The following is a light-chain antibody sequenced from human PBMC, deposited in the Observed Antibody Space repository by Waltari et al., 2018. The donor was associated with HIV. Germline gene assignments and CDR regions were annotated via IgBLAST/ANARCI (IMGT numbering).Light chain of an antibody. J-gene: IGLJ2*01. V-gene: IGLV1-44*01. CDR1: SSNIGSNT. CDR3: AAWDDSLNGHVV. CDR2: SYY. Sequence: QSVLTQPPSASGTPGQRVTISCSGSSSNIGSNTVNWYQQLPGMAPKLLIYSYYRRPSGVPDRFSGAKSGTSASLAISGLQSEDEADYYCAAWDDSLNGHVVFGGGTKLTVL.